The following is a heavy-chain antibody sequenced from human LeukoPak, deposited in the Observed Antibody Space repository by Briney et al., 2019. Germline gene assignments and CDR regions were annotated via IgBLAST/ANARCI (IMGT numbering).Heavy chain of an antibody. CDR3: SRQFDC. J-gene: IGHJ4*02. Sequence: GGSLRLSCAASGFAFNTYTMNWVRQAPGKGLEWVSYIDGSGDTIYYADSVKGRFTISRDNAKNSLDLQMNSLRDEDTAVYYCSRQFDCWGQGTLVTVSS. CDR1: GFAFNTYT. V-gene: IGHV3-48*02. CDR2: IDGSGDTI.